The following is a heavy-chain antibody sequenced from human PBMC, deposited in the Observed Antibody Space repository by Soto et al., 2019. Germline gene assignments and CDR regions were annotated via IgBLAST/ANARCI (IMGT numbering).Heavy chain of an antibody. Sequence: PSETLSLTCAVYGGSFSGYYWSWIRQPPGKGLEWIGEINHSGSTNYNPSLKSRVTISVDTSKNQFSLKLSSVTAADTAVYYCARGARITIFGVVIVYNCFDPGGQGTLVTVSS. CDR3: ARGARITIFGVVIVYNCFDP. D-gene: IGHD3-3*01. CDR1: GGSFSGYY. V-gene: IGHV4-34*01. CDR2: INHSGST. J-gene: IGHJ5*02.